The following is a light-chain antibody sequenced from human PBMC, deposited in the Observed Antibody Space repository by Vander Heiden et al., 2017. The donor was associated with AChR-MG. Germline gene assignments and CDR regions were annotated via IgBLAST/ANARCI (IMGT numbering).Light chain of an antibody. CDR3: QQYNNWPPLT. CDR1: QSVSSN. CDR2: GAS. J-gene: IGKJ4*01. V-gene: IGKV3-15*01. Sequence: EIAMTQSPAPLSVSPGERATLSCRASQSVSSNLAWYQQKPGQAPRLLIYGASTRATGIPARFSGSGSGTEFTLTISSLQSEDFAIYYCQQYNNWPPLTFGGGTKVEIK.